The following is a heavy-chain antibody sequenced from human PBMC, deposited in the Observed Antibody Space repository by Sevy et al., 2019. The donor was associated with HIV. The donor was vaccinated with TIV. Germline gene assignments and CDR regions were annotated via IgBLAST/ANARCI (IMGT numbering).Heavy chain of an antibody. J-gene: IGHJ4*02. CDR2: IYYSGST. CDR1: DGSISSGNYQ. CDR3: ARLSARGLGY. D-gene: IGHD7-27*01. Sequence: SETLSLTCTVSDGSISSGNYQWGWIRQPPGKDLEWIGSIYYSGSTYYNPSLKSRVTISVDTSKNQFSLKLTSVTAADTAVYYCARLSARGLGYWGQGTLVTVSS. V-gene: IGHV4-39*01.